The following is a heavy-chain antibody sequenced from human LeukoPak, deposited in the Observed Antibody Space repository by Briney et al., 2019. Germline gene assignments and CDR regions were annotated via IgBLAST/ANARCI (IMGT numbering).Heavy chain of an antibody. Sequence: PSETLSLTCTVSGGSISSYYWSWIRQPPGKGLEGVGYIYDSGSTHYNPCLKSRGTISADTSKNQFSLKLSSVTAADTAVYYCARYDPGAFDIWGQGTMVTVSS. CDR3: ARYDPGAFDI. D-gene: IGHD3-16*01. J-gene: IGHJ3*02. V-gene: IGHV4-59*12. CDR1: GGSISSYY. CDR2: IYDSGST.